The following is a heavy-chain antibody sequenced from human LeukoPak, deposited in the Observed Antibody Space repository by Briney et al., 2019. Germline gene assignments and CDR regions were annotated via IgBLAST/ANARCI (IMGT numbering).Heavy chain of an antibody. CDR1: GFTVSSNY. V-gene: IGHV3-66*02. Sequence: PGGSLRLSCAASGFTVSSNYMSWVRQAPGKGLEWVSVIYSGGSTYYADSVKGRFTISRDNSKNTLYLQMNSLRAEDTAVYYCARDLRCSSSSHYYYYMDVWGEGTTVTVSS. J-gene: IGHJ6*03. CDR2: IYSGGST. CDR3: ARDLRCSSSSHYYYYMDV. D-gene: IGHD6-6*01.